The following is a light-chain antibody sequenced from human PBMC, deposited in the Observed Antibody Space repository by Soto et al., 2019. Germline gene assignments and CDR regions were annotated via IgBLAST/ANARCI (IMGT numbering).Light chain of an antibody. V-gene: IGKV3-15*01. Sequence: EIVMTQSPATVSVSPGERATLSCRASQSIRNKLAWYQQRPGQAPTLLIYGASTRATGVPATFRGSGSGTEFTLTISRLEPEDFAVYYCQQYGTSPRTFGQGTKVDIK. CDR1: QSIRNK. J-gene: IGKJ1*01. CDR2: GAS. CDR3: QQYGTSPRT.